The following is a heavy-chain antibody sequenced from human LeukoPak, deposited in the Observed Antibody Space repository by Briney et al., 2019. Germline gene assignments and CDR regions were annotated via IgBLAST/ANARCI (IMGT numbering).Heavy chain of an antibody. Sequence: ASVTVSCKSSGYTFTDYYLHWVRQPPGPGLEWVGWINPKYGGTTYEQKFQVRVTMTGDTSISTGFMELSRLGSDNTAIYHWGRGGSTSRCYAYWGQGTLVTVSS. CDR1: GYTFTDYY. V-gene: IGHV1-2*02. D-gene: IGHD2-2*01. CDR2: INPKYGGT. CDR3: GRGGSTSRCYAY. J-gene: IGHJ4*02.